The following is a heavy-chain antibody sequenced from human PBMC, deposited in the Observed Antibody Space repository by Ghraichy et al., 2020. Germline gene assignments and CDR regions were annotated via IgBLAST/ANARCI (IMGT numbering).Heavy chain of an antibody. CDR3: AQFPTF. V-gene: IGHV4-39*01. CDR2: IKYTGST. Sequence: SETLSLTCTVSGGSISSSSYYWGWIRQSPGAGLEWIGSIKYTGSTYYSPSLKSRVTISVDSSKNQLSLKLTSVTAADTSVYYCAQFPTFWGQRTLVTVSS. J-gene: IGHJ4*02. D-gene: IGHD5-24*01. CDR1: GGSISSSSYY.